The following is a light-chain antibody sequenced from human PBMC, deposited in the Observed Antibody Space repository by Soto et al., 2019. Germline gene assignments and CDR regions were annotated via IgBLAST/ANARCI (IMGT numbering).Light chain of an antibody. CDR3: QHYHNWPA. CDR1: QSVFSS. V-gene: IGKV3-15*01. J-gene: IGKJ1*01. CDR2: GAA. Sequence: EIVMTQSPATLSVSPGERATLSCRASQSVFSSLAWYQQKPGQAPRLLIYGAATRATGIPARFGGSGSGTEFTLTISSLQSEGFAVYYCQHYHNWPAFGQGTKVEIK.